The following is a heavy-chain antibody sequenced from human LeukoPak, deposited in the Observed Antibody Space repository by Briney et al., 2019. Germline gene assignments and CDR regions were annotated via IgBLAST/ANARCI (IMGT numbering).Heavy chain of an antibody. D-gene: IGHD3-22*01. Sequence: GRSLRLSSAASGFTFSSYGMHWVRQAPGKGLEWVAVIWYDGSNKYYADSVKGRFTISRDNSKNTLYLQMNSLRAEDTAVYYCARDQIYYYDSSGVTPLDYWGQGTLVTVSS. J-gene: IGHJ4*02. V-gene: IGHV3-33*01. CDR1: GFTFSSYG. CDR2: IWYDGSNK. CDR3: ARDQIYYYDSSGVTPLDY.